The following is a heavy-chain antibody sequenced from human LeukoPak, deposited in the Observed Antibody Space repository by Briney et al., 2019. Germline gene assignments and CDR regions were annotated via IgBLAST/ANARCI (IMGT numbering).Heavy chain of an antibody. Sequence: GGSLRLSCAASGFTFSSYWMNWARQAPGKGLEWVSAISGSGGSTYYADSVKGRFTISRDNSKNTLYLQMNSLRAKDTAVYYCAKDGYGSGSLDWGQGTLVTVSS. V-gene: IGHV3-23*01. CDR3: AKDGYGSGSLD. D-gene: IGHD3-10*01. CDR1: GFTFSSYW. J-gene: IGHJ4*02. CDR2: ISGSGGST.